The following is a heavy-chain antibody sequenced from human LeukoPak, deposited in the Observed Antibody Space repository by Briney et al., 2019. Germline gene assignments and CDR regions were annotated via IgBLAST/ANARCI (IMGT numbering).Heavy chain of an antibody. CDR1: GFTFSRYW. Sequence: GGSLRLSCAASGFTFSRYWMSWVRQAPGKGLEWVANIKQDGNEKYYADSVKGRFTISRDNGKNSLDLQMNSLRADDTAVYYCARDTLGEGEDANYAVYYFDYWGQGTVVTVSS. CDR3: ARDTLGEGEDANYAVYYFDY. V-gene: IGHV3-7*01. J-gene: IGHJ4*02. D-gene: IGHD4/OR15-4a*01. CDR2: IKQDGNEK.